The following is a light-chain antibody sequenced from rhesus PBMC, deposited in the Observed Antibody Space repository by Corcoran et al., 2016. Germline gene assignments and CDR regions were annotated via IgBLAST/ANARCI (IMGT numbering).Light chain of an antibody. Sequence: DIQMTQSPSSLSASVGDRVTITCRASQGIGTWLAWYQQKPGKAPKLLIYKASRLQSGVPSRFSGSGSVTDFTLTFSSLQPEDFATYYCQHYHSGPPTFGQGTKVEI. V-gene: IGKV1-21*01. CDR3: QHYHSGPPT. CDR1: QGIGTW. CDR2: KAS. J-gene: IGKJ1*01.